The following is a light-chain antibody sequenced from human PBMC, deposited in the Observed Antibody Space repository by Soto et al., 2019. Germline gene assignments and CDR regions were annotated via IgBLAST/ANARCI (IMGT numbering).Light chain of an antibody. J-gene: IGKJ1*01. CDR2: DAS. Sequence: EIVLTQSPATLSLSPGERATLSCRASQSVSSYLAWYQQKPGQAPRLLIYDASNRATGIPARFSGSGSGTDFTLTISSLQPDDFATYYCQQYNSYPFGQGTKVEIK. V-gene: IGKV3-11*01. CDR1: QSVSSY. CDR3: QQYNSYP.